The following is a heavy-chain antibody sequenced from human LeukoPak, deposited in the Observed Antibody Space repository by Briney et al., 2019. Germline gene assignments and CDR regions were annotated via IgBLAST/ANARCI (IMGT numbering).Heavy chain of an antibody. J-gene: IGHJ6*03. Sequence: SETLSLTCTVSGGSISSYYWSWIRQPPGKGLEWIGYIYYSGSTNYNPSLKSRVTISVDTSKNQFSLKLSSVTAADTAVYYCASSAHRADPDYYYYHMDVSGKGTTVTVSS. V-gene: IGHV4-59*01. CDR1: GGSISSYY. D-gene: IGHD6-13*01. CDR2: IYYSGST. CDR3: ASSAHRADPDYYYYHMDV.